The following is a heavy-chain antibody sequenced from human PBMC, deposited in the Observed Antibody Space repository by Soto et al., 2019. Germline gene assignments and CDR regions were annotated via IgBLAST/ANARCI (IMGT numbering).Heavy chain of an antibody. CDR2: IYYSVTT. CDR3: ARAGLGIEVAGLFYNYGMDV. V-gene: IGHV4-31*03. J-gene: IGHJ6*02. D-gene: IGHD6-19*01. Sequence: QVQLQESGPGLLKPSQTLSLTCTVSGGSINSGGYYWNWIRQHPGKGLEWIGFIYYSVTTYYNPSLKSRVTMSLDTSKSQFSLKLSSVAAADTAVYYCARAGLGIEVAGLFYNYGMDVWGQGTTVTVSS. CDR1: GGSINSGGYY.